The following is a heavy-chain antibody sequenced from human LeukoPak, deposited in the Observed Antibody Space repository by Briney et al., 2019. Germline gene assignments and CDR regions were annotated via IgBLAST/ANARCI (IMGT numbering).Heavy chain of an antibody. J-gene: IGHJ5*02. V-gene: IGHV1-18*01. D-gene: IGHD3-3*01. CDR3: ARDGITIFGVVTNNWFDP. Sequence: ASVKVSCKASGYTFTSYGISWVRQAPGQGLEWMGWISAYNGNTNYAQKLQGRVTMTTDTSTSTAYMELRSLRSDDTAVYYCARDGITIFGVVTNNWFDPWGRGTLVTVSS. CDR2: ISAYNGNT. CDR1: GYTFTSYG.